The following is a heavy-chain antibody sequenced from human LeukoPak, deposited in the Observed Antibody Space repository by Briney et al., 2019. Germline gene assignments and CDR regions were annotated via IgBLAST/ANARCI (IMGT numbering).Heavy chain of an antibody. CDR3: ARGAAADIDAFDI. CDR1: GGSVSSYY. Sequence: SGTLSLTCTVSGGSVSSYYWSWIRQPPGKGLEWIGYIYYSGSTNYNPSLKSRVTISVDTSKNQFSLKLSSVTAADTAVYYCARGAAADIDAFDIWGQGTMVTVSS. V-gene: IGHV4-59*02. CDR2: IYYSGST. J-gene: IGHJ3*02. D-gene: IGHD6-13*01.